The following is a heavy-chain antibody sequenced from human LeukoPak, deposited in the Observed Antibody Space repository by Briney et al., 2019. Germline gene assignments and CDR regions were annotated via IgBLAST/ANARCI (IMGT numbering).Heavy chain of an antibody. Sequence: PGGALRLSCAASGFTFSSYSINWVPQAPRKGLEWVSSISSGSSYISYADSVKGRFTIPRDNAKKSLYLQMNSLRAEDTAVYYCARDLGSIATAGTETFDIWGQGTMVTVSS. V-gene: IGHV3-21*01. CDR2: ISSGSSYI. D-gene: IGHD6-13*01. CDR1: GFTFSSYS. CDR3: ARDLGSIATAGTETFDI. J-gene: IGHJ3*02.